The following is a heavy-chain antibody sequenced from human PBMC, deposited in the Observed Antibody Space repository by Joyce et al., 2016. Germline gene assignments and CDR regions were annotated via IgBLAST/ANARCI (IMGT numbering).Heavy chain of an antibody. D-gene: IGHD1-26*01. CDR1: GYIFTDHA. J-gene: IGHJ4*02. Sequence: QVQLVQSGAEVKKPGASVKVSCTASGYIFTDHAITWVRQAPGQGLEWMGWINAYNGHTQYAPKFQGRVTMTTDTATTTAYMELRSLTSDDTAFYYCARGERVIPLDYWGQGTLVTVAS. CDR3: ARGERVIPLDY. V-gene: IGHV1-18*01. CDR2: INAYNGHT.